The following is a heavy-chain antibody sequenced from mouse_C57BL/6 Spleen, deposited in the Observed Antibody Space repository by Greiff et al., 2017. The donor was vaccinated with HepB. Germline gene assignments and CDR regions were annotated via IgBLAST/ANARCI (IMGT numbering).Heavy chain of an antibody. V-gene: IGHV1-62-2*01. CDR1: GYTFTEYT. D-gene: IGHD1-1*01. CDR3: ARHGGYYGSSNYYAMDY. Sequence: VQLQESGAELVKPGASVKLSCKASGYTFTEYTIHWVKQRSGQGLEWIGWFYPGSGSIKYNEKFKDKATLTADKSSSTVYMELSRLTSEDSAVYFCARHGGYYGSSNYYAMDYWGQGTSVTVSS. CDR2: FYPGSGSI. J-gene: IGHJ4*01.